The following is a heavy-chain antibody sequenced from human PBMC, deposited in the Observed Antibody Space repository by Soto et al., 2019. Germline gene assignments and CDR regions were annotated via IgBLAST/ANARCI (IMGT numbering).Heavy chain of an antibody. CDR3: AEDTLYPVVSYFYYGLDV. Sequence: PGGSLRLSGAASGFVFAEYGVHWVRQAPGKGLEWVAVISFDGTNKFYADSVKGRFTISRDNSNNTLYLQMSSLRTEDTAVYYCAEDTLYPVVSYFYYGLDVWGQGTTVTVSS. D-gene: IGHD2-8*01. V-gene: IGHV3-30*18. J-gene: IGHJ6*02. CDR2: ISFDGTNK. CDR1: GFVFAEYG.